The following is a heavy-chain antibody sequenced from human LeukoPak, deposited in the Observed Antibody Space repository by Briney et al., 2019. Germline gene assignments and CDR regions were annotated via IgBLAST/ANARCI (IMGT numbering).Heavy chain of an antibody. CDR3: ARVKAARIPDLDY. D-gene: IGHD6-6*01. V-gene: IGHV4-59*01. CDR1: GGSISGYY. J-gene: IGHJ4*02. Sequence: SETLSLTCTVSGGSISGYYWSWIRQTPGKGLEGIGYIYYSGSTNYNPSLKSRVTISVDTSKNQFSLKLSSVTAADTAVYYCARVKAARIPDLDYWGQGTLVTVSS. CDR2: IYYSGST.